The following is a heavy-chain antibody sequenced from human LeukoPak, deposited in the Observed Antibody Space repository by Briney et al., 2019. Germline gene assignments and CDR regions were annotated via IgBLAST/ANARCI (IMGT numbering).Heavy chain of an antibody. D-gene: IGHD2-2*01. Sequence: GGSLRLSCAASGFTFSSYAMSWVRQAPGKGLEWVSAISGSGGSTYYADSVKGRFTISRDNSKNTLYLQMNSLRAEDTAVYYCAKDGLNPHIVVVPAAMGYWGQGTLVTVPS. V-gene: IGHV3-23*01. J-gene: IGHJ4*02. CDR1: GFTFSSYA. CDR3: AKDGLNPHIVVVPAAMGY. CDR2: ISGSGGST.